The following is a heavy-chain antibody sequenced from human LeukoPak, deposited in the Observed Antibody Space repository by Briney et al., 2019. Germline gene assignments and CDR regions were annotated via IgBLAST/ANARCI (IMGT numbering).Heavy chain of an antibody. CDR2: ISWNSGSI. V-gene: IGHV3-9*01. D-gene: IGHD6-13*01. Sequence: PGRSLRLSCAAYGFTFDDYAMHWVRQAPGRGLEWVSGISWNSGSIGYADSVKGRFTISRDNAKNSLYLQMNSLRAEDTALYYCAKDRIAAAGIFSNWFDPWGQGTLVTVSS. J-gene: IGHJ5*02. CDR3: AKDRIAAAGIFSNWFDP. CDR1: GFTFDDYA.